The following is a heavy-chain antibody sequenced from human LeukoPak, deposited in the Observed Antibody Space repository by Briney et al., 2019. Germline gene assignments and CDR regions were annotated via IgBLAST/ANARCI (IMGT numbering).Heavy chain of an antibody. D-gene: IGHD5-18*01. V-gene: IGHV3-74*01. Sequence: GGSLRLSCAASGFTFVSYWMHWVRKAPGKGLVWVSLITGYGSSTDFADSVKGRFTISRDNAKNTLYLQMNSLRAEDTAVYYCARDAPGNTALDYWGQGTLVTVSS. CDR1: GFTFVSYW. CDR2: ITGYGSST. J-gene: IGHJ4*02. CDR3: ARDAPGNTALDY.